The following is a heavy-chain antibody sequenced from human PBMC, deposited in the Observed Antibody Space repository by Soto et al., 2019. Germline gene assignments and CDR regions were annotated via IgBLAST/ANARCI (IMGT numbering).Heavy chain of an antibody. D-gene: IGHD3-3*01. CDR1: GYTFTGYY. CDR3: ARGVRYDFWSGYYGWFDP. CDR2: INPNSGGT. Sequence: VASVKVSCKASGYTFTGYYMHWVRQAPGQGLEWMGWINPNSGGTNYAQKFQGWVTMTRDTSISTAYMELSRLRSDDTAVYYCARGVRYDFWSGYYGWFDPWGQGTLVTVSS. V-gene: IGHV1-2*04. J-gene: IGHJ5*02.